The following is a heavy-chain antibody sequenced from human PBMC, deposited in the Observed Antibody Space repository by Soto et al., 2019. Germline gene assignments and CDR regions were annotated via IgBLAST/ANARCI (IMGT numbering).Heavy chain of an antibody. Sequence: SETLSLTCTVSGGSVSSGSYYWRWIRQPPGKGLEWIGYIYYSGSTNYNPSLKSRVTISVDTSKNQFSLKLSSVTAADTAVYYCARDPSGGVGHKGLDYWGQGTLVTVSS. CDR2: IYYSGST. D-gene: IGHD3-10*01. CDR1: GGSVSSGSYY. V-gene: IGHV4-61*01. CDR3: ARDPSGGVGHKGLDY. J-gene: IGHJ4*02.